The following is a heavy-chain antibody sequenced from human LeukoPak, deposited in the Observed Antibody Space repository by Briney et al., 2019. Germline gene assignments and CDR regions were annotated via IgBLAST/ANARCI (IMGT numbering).Heavy chain of an antibody. CDR2: IYYSGST. D-gene: IGHD2-21*01. V-gene: IGHV4-59*01. CDR3: ACGGSYSDY. J-gene: IGHJ4*02. CDR1: GGSISSYY. Sequence: SETLSLTCTVSGGSISSYYWSWIRQPPGKGLELIGYIYYSGSTNYNPSLKSRVTISVDTSKNQFSLKLRSVTAADTAVYYCACGGSYSDYWGQGTLVTVSS.